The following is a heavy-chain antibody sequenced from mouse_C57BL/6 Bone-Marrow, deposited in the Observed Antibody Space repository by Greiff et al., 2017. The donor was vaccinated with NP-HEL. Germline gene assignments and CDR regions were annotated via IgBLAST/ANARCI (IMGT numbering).Heavy chain of an antibody. CDR3: ARHLYYDYDVGYAMDY. D-gene: IGHD2-4*01. CDR1: EYEFPSHD. V-gene: IGHV5-2*01. CDR2: INSDGGST. J-gene: IGHJ4*01. Sequence: EVKLVESGGGLVQPGESLKLSCESNEYEFPSHDMSWVRKTPEKRLELVAAINSDGGSTYYPDTMERRFIISRDNTKKTLYLQMSSLRSEDTALYYCARHLYYDYDVGYAMDYWGQGTSVTVSS.